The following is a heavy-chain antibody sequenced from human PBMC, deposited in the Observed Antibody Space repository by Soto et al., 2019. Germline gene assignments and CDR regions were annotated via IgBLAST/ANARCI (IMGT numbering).Heavy chain of an antibody. CDR3: ARGNVANYFEP. CDR2: IYPSDSTV. CDR1: GYTFANYW. J-gene: IGHJ5*02. Sequence: GESLKISCQSSGYTFANYWIVWVRQRPGKGLEWMGIIYPSDSTVKYSPSVQGKVTMSVDKSISTAYLQWSSLKASDAAVYYCARGNVANYFEPWGQGTLVTVSS. V-gene: IGHV5-51*01. D-gene: IGHD1-7*01.